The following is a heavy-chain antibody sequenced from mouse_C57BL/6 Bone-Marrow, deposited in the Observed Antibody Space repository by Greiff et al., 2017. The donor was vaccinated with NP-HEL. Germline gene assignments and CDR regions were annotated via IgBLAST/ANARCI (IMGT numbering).Heavy chain of an antibody. D-gene: IGHD2-4*01. J-gene: IGHJ3*01. CDR2: INPGCGGT. V-gene: IGHV1-54*01. CDR1: GYAFTNYL. CDR3: ARGGIYYDYAWFAY. Sequence: VQLQQSGAELVRPGTSVKVSCKASGYAFTNYLIEWVKQRPGPGLEWIGVINPGCGGTNYNEKFKGKATLPADTSSSTAYMQLISLTSDDSAVYFCARGGIYYDYAWFAYWGQGTLVTVSA.